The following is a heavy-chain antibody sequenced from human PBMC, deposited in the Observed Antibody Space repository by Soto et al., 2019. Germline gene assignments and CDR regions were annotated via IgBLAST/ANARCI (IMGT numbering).Heavy chain of an antibody. D-gene: IGHD2-15*01. CDR2: ISYDGSNK. J-gene: IGHJ4*02. CDR1: GFTFSSYG. Sequence: QVQLVESGGGVVQPGRSLRLSCAASGFTFSSYGMHWVRQAPGKGLEWVAVISYDGSNKYYADSVKGRFTISRDNSKNTLYLQMNSRRAEDTAVYYCAKDMDIVVVVAATLIDYWGQGTLVTVSS. V-gene: IGHV3-30*18. CDR3: AKDMDIVVVVAATLIDY.